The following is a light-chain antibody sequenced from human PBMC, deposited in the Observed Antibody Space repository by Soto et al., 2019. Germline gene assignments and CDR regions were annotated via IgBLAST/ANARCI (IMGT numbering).Light chain of an antibody. V-gene: IGKV3-11*01. CDR3: QQRSNWPIT. Sequence: EIVLTQSPATLSLSPGERATLSCRASQSVGTYLVWYQQKPGQAPRLLIYGASNRAAGIPARFSGSGSGTDFTLTISSLEPEDFAVYYCQQRSNWPITFGQGTRLEI. CDR2: GAS. CDR1: QSVGTY. J-gene: IGKJ5*01.